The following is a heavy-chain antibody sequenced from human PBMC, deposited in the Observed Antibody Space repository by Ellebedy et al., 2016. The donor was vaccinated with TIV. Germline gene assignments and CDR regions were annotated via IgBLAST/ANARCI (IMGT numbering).Heavy chain of an antibody. J-gene: IGHJ6*02. CDR1: GITFSNYS. D-gene: IGHD3-9*01. Sequence: GGSLRLXXAASGITFSNYSMNWVRQAPGKGLEWVSSISSSSSYIYYADSVKGRFIISRDNAKNSLYLQMNSLRAEDTAGYYCARDTSRNYDILTGYYTPYYYGMDVWGQGTTVTVSS. V-gene: IGHV3-21*01. CDR3: ARDTSRNYDILTGYYTPYYYGMDV. CDR2: ISSSSSYI.